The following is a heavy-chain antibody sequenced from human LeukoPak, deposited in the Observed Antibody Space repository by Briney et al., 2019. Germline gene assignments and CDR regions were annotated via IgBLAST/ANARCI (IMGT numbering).Heavy chain of an antibody. V-gene: IGHV1-8*01. D-gene: IGHD3-9*01. J-gene: IGHJ4*02. CDR1: GYTFTSYD. CDR2: MTPNSGNT. CDR3: AILRYFDYPFDY. Sequence: ASVKVSCKASGYTFTSYDINWVRQATGQGLEWMGWMTPNSGNTGYAQKFQGRVTMTRNTSISTAYMELSSLRSEDTAVYYCAILRYFDYPFDYWGQGTLVTVSS.